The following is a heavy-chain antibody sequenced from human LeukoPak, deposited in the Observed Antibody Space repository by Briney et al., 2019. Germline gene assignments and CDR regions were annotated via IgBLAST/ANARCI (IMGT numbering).Heavy chain of an antibody. CDR2: INPNSGGT. CDR3: AREERQWLGFDY. V-gene: IGHV1-2*02. J-gene: IGHJ4*02. D-gene: IGHD6-19*01. Sequence: VASVKVSCKASGYTFTGYYMHWVRQAPGQGLEWMGWINPNSGGTNYAQNFQGRVTMTRDTSISTAYMELSRLRSDDTAVYYCAREERQWLGFDYWGQGTLVTVSS. CDR1: GYTFTGYY.